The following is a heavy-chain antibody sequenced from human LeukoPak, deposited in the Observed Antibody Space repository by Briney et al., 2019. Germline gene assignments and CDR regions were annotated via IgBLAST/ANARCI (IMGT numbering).Heavy chain of an antibody. CDR3: ARSSGHSYGDFDY. Sequence: ASETLSLTCSVSGVSITSNYWSWIRHPPGKGLEWLGYTHHSGATSYNPSLKSRSTMSLDTSNNQFSLKLSSVTAADTAVYYCARSSGHSYGDFDYWGQGNLVTVSS. CDR1: GVSITSNY. V-gene: IGHV4-59*01. CDR2: THHSGAT. D-gene: IGHD5-18*01. J-gene: IGHJ4*02.